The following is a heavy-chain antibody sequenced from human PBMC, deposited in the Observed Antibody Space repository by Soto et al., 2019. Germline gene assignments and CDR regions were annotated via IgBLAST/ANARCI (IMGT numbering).Heavy chain of an antibody. CDR2: ISYDGSNK. D-gene: IGHD6-6*01. Sequence: QVQLVESGGGVVQPGRSLRLSCAASGFTFSSYGMHWVRQAPGKGLEWVAVISYDGSNKYYADSVKGRFTISRDNSKNPLYLQMNSLRAEDTAVYYCAKDGRQLEGVDYWGQGTLVTVSS. CDR3: AKDGRQLEGVDY. J-gene: IGHJ4*02. CDR1: GFTFSSYG. V-gene: IGHV3-30*18.